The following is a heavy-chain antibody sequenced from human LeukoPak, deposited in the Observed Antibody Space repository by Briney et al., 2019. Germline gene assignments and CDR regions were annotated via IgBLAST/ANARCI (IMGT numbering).Heavy chain of an antibody. Sequence: SETLSLTCAVYGGSFSGYYWSWIRQPPGKGLEWIGEINHSGSTNYNPSLKSRATISVDTSKNQFSLKLSSVTAADTAVYYCARWPLLWFGETPGYYYGMDVWGQGTTVTVSS. CDR3: ARWPLLWFGETPGYYYGMDV. CDR1: GGSFSGYY. J-gene: IGHJ6*02. D-gene: IGHD3-10*01. V-gene: IGHV4-34*01. CDR2: INHSGST.